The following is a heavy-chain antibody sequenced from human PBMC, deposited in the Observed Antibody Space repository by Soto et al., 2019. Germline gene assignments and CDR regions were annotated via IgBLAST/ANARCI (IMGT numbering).Heavy chain of an antibody. D-gene: IGHD6-19*01. CDR1: GFTFSIYA. J-gene: IGHJ4*02. CDR2: ISGSGGST. V-gene: IGHV3-23*01. Sequence: AGSLRLSCAASGFTFSIYAMSWVRQAQGKGLEWVSAISGSGGSTYYADSVKGRFTISRDNSKNTLYLQMNSLRAEDTAVYYCAKELHTSSGWSQVIYWGQGTLVTVSS. CDR3: AKELHTSSGWSQVIY.